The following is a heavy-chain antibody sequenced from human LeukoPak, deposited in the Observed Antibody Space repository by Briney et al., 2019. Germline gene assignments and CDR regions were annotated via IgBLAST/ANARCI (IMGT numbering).Heavy chain of an antibody. CDR1: GFTFSNFA. CDR3: AKDLMDSGYDFDY. D-gene: IGHD5-12*01. CDR2: ISASGDTT. J-gene: IGHJ4*02. V-gene: IGHV3-23*01. Sequence: GGSLRLSCAASGFTFSNFAMSWVRQAPEKGLEWVSAISASGDTTYHTDSVTGRFTISRDNSKNTLYLHTNSLRDDDTAIYYCAKDLMDSGYDFDYWGQGTLVTVSS.